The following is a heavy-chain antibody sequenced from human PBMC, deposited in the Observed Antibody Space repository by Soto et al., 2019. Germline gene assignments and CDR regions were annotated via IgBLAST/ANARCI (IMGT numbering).Heavy chain of an antibody. Sequence: ETLSLTCTVSGGSISSSSYYWGWIRQPPGKGLEWIGSIYYSGSTYYNPSLKSRVTISVDTSKNQFSLKLSSVTAADTAVYYCAGTYYDYIWGSYRPPSYFDYWGQGTLVTVSS. CDR2: IYYSGST. J-gene: IGHJ4*02. CDR1: GGSISSSSYY. D-gene: IGHD3-16*02. CDR3: AGTYYDYIWGSYRPPSYFDY. V-gene: IGHV4-39*01.